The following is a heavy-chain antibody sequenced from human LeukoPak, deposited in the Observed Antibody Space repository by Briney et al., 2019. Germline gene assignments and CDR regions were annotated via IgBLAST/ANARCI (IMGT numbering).Heavy chain of an antibody. Sequence: GRSLRLPCAASGFTFSSYAMHWVRQAPGKGLEWVAVISYDGSNKYYADSVKGRFTISRDNSKNTLYLQMNSLRAEDTAVYYCARGFHKFDYWGQGTLVTVSS. J-gene: IGHJ4*02. CDR1: GFTFSSYA. V-gene: IGHV3-30-3*01. CDR2: ISYDGSNK. D-gene: IGHD2-21*01. CDR3: ARGFHKFDY.